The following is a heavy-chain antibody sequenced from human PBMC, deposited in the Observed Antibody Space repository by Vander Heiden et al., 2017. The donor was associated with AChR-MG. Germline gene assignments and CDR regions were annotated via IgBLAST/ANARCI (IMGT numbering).Heavy chain of an antibody. J-gene: IGHJ3*01. V-gene: IGHV5-51*01. CDR1: GYIFASYW. CDR2: IYPGDSQT. CDR3: ARQKYCSGDSCFSYFESYDV. D-gene: IGHD2-15*01. Sequence: EVQLVQSVAEVKKPGESLKISCVASGYIFASYWVAWLRQVPGQGPEWMGIIYPGDSQTKYNPAFQGQVIISVDASINTAYLQWSGLKASDTAMYYCARQKYCSGDSCFSYFESYDVWGQGTMVTVSS.